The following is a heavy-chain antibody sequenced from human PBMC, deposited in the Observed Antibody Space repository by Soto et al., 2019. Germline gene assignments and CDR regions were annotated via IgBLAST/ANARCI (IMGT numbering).Heavy chain of an antibody. D-gene: IGHD6-13*01. J-gene: IGHJ5*02. CDR1: GFTFSSYA. V-gene: IGHV3-23*01. CDR2: ISGSGGST. Sequence: EVQLLESGGGLVQPGGSLRLSCAASGFTFSSYAMSWVRQAPGKGLEWVSAISGSGGSTYYADSVKGRFTISRDNSKNPLYLQMNSLRAEDTAVYYCAKRRSAARSGGGVNWFDPWGQGTLVTVSS. CDR3: AKRRSAARSGGGVNWFDP.